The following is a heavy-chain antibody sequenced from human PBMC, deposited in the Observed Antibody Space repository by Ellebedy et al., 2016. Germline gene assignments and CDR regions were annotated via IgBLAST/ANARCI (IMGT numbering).Heavy chain of an antibody. D-gene: IGHD4/OR15-4a*01. Sequence: GESLKISXKGSGYSFTSYWIGWVRQMPGKGLEWMGIFYPGDSDTSYSPSFQGQVTISADKSINTAYLQWSSLKASDTAMYYCARHGADPEFDYWGQGTLVTVSS. CDR2: FYPGDSDT. V-gene: IGHV5-51*01. CDR3: ARHGADPEFDY. J-gene: IGHJ4*02. CDR1: GYSFTSYW.